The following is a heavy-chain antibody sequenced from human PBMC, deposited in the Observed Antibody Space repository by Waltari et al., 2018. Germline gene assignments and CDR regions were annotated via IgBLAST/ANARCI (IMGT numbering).Heavy chain of an antibody. CDR1: GGSFTNYY. CDR2: IHHSGNS. J-gene: IGHJ3*01. V-gene: IGHV4-34*01. CDR3: VRGLLGDAFDV. Sequence: QVQLQQWGAGLLKPSETLSLTCAVSGGSFTNYYWNWIRQPPGKGLEWIGEIHHSGNSNYNPSRKSRVTMSVDTSKNQFSLNLNSVTATDTAVYYCVRGLLGDAFDVWGRGTMVTVSS. D-gene: IGHD7-27*01.